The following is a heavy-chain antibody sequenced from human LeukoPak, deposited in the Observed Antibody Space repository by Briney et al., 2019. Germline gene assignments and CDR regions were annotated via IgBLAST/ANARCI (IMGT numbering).Heavy chain of an antibody. CDR3: ASSYHYDSSGSIYYFDY. Sequence: KPGGSLRLSCAASGFTFSTFTMNWVRQAPGKGLEWVSSISSSRSYIYYADSVKGRFTISRDNAKNSLYLQMDSLRAEDTAVCYCASSYHYDSSGSIYYFDYWGQGTPVTVSS. D-gene: IGHD3-22*01. CDR2: ISSSRSYI. V-gene: IGHV3-21*04. CDR1: GFTFSTFT. J-gene: IGHJ4*02.